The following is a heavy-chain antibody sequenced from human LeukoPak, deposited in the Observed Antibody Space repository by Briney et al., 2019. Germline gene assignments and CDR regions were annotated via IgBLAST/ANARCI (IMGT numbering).Heavy chain of an antibody. Sequence: ASVKVSCKASGYTFTDYYMHWVRQAPGQGFEWMGWINPNDGDTNYAQKFEGRVTMTRDTSNSTAHMEVSRLRSDDTAVYYCARANFLYCSSSTCLFDYWGQGTLVTVSS. CDR3: ARANFLYCSSSTCLFDY. CDR1: GYTFTDYY. D-gene: IGHD2-2*01. J-gene: IGHJ4*02. CDR2: INPNDGDT. V-gene: IGHV1-2*02.